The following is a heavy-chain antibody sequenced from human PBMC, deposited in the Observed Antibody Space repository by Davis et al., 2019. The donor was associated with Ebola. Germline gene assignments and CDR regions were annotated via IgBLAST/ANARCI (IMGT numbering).Heavy chain of an antibody. CDR1: GFAFSTYW. D-gene: IGHD6-13*01. J-gene: IGHJ6*02. CDR3: AKMKRSSWYIAGYYYYGMDV. V-gene: IGHV3-23*01. Sequence: GGSLRLSCRASGFAFSTYWMSWVRQAPGKGLEWVSAISGSGGSTYYADSVKGRFTISRDNSKNTLYLQMNSLRAEDTAVYYCAKMKRSSWYIAGYYYYGMDVWGQGTTVTVSS. CDR2: ISGSGGST.